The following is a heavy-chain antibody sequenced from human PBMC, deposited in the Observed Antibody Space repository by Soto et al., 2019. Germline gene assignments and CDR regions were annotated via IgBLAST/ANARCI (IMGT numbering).Heavy chain of an antibody. V-gene: IGHV4-31*03. D-gene: IGHD3-10*01. CDR1: GASISSGGYY. J-gene: IGHJ5*02. Sequence: QVQLQESGPGLVKPSQTLSLTCTVSGASISSGGYYWSWIRQHPGKGLEWIGYIYYSVTTYYNPSRKGRVTRSAXTXKXXFSLKLSSVTAADTAVYYCASQNPPTMVRGPWFDPWGQGTLVTVSS. CDR3: ASQNPPTMVRGPWFDP. CDR2: IYYSVTT.